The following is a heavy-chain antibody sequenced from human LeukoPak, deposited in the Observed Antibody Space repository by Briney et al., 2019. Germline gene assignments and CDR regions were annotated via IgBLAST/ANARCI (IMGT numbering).Heavy chain of an antibody. CDR2: IYRDGRS. D-gene: IGHD2-2*01. V-gene: IGHV3-53*01. J-gene: IGHJ4*02. CDR1: GFSVTRHY. CDR3: AKLSRGVVPGEGY. Sequence: PGGSLRLSCAASGFSVTRHYMHWVRQAPGKGLEGVSFIYRDGRSYPADSVEGRFTISRDDSKNTLYLQMNNLRVDDTAVYYCAKLSRGVVPGEGYWGQGTLVTVSS.